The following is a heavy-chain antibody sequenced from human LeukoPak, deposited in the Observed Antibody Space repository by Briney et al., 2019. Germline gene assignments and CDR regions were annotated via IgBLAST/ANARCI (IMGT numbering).Heavy chain of an antibody. Sequence: SVKVSCKASGGTFSSYAISWVRQAPGQGLEWMEGIIPIFGTANYAQKFQGRVTITADKSTSTAYMELSSLRSEDTAVYYCARVRKDTAMVFDYWGQGTLVTVSS. CDR2: IIPIFGTA. V-gene: IGHV1-69*06. CDR3: ARVRKDTAMVFDY. CDR1: GGTFSSYA. J-gene: IGHJ4*02. D-gene: IGHD5-18*01.